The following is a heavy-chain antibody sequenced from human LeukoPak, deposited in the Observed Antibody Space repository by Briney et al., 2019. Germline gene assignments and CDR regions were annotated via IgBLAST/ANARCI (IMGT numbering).Heavy chain of an antibody. J-gene: IGHJ5*02. V-gene: IGHV1-3*01. Sequence: ASVKVSCKASGYTFTSYAMHWVRQAPGQRLEWIGWINAGNGNTKYSQKFQGRATITRDTSASTAYMELSSLRSEDTAVYYCARVGTIFGVASRYWFDPWGQGTLVTVSS. CDR1: GYTFTSYA. CDR3: ARVGTIFGVASRYWFDP. CDR2: INAGNGNT. D-gene: IGHD3-3*01.